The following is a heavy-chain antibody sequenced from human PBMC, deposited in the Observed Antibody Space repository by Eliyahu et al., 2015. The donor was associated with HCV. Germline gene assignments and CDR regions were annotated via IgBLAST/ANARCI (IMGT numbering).Heavy chain of an antibody. Sequence: QVQLVESGGGVVQPGRSLXLSCAASGFTFXXYGXHWVRQAPGKGLEWVAVISYDGSNKYYADSVKGRFTISRDNSKNTLYLQMNSLRAEDTAVYYCAKDFCGYYGGGSCYTFDYWGQGTLVTVSS. CDR3: AKDFCGYYGGGSCYTFDY. CDR1: GFTFXXYG. D-gene: IGHD2-15*01. J-gene: IGHJ4*02. V-gene: IGHV3-30*18. CDR2: ISYDGSNK.